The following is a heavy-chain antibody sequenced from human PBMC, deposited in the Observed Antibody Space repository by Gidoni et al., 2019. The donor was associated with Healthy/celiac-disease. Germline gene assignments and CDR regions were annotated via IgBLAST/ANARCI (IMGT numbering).Heavy chain of an antibody. V-gene: IGHV3-21*01. CDR1: GFTFSSYS. Sequence: EVQLVESGGGMVKPGGSMRLSCAASGFTFSSYSMNWVRQAPGKGLECVSSISSSSSYIYYADSVKGRFTISRDNAKNSLYLQMNSLRAEDTAVYYCARDHSVVPAAYFDYWGQGTLVTVSS. CDR3: ARDHSVVPAAYFDY. J-gene: IGHJ4*02. CDR2: ISSSSSYI. D-gene: IGHD2-2*01.